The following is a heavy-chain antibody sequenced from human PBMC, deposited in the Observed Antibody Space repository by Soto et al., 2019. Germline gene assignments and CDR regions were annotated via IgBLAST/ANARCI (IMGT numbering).Heavy chain of an antibody. V-gene: IGHV1-46*01. CDR1: GYTFTSYY. J-gene: IGHJ5*02. Sequence: ASVKVSCKASGYTFTSYYMHWVRQAPGQGLEWVGIINPSGGSTSYAQKLQGRVTMTRDTSTSTVYMELSSLRSEDTAVYYCARARSGRNWFDPWGQGTLVTVSS. CDR3: ARARSGRNWFDP. CDR2: INPSGGST. D-gene: IGHD2-15*01.